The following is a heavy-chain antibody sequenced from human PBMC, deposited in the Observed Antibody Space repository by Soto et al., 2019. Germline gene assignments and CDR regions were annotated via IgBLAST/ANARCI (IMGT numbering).Heavy chain of an antibody. J-gene: IGHJ4*02. CDR3: AIEGPVDY. CDR2: ISISGSTK. D-gene: IGHD4-17*01. Sequence: PGGSLRLSCAASGFTFSSYEMNWVRQAPGKGLEWVSYISISGSTKYYADSVKGRFTISRDNAKNSLYLQMNSLRAEDTAVYYCAIEGPVDYWGQGTLVTVSS. CDR1: GFTFSSYE. V-gene: IGHV3-48*03.